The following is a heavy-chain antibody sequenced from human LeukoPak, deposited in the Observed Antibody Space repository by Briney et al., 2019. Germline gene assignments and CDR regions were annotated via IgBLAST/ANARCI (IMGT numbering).Heavy chain of an antibody. Sequence: SETLSLTCTVSGGSISSDYWSWIRQPPGKGLEWIGYIYYSGSTNYNPSLKSRVTISVDTSKNQFFLKLSSVTAADTAVYYCARGLDYYDSSGYYHHYFDYWGQGTLVTVSS. D-gene: IGHD3-22*01. V-gene: IGHV4-59*01. CDR2: IYYSGST. CDR1: GGSISSDY. J-gene: IGHJ4*02. CDR3: ARGLDYYDSSGYYHHYFDY.